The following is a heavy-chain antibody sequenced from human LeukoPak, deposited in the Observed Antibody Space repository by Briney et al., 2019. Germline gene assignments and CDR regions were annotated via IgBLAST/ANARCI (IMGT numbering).Heavy chain of an antibody. D-gene: IGHD5-18*01. Sequence: ASVKVSCKASGYTFTSYAMNWVRQAPGQGLEWMGWINTNTGNPTYAQGFTGRFVFSLDTSVSTAYLQISSLKAEDTAVYYCARGRIQLWSRGSYYYYYMDVWGKGTTVTVSS. CDR2: INTNTGNP. J-gene: IGHJ6*03. V-gene: IGHV7-4-1*02. CDR3: ARGRIQLWSRGSYYYYYMDV. CDR1: GYTFTSYA.